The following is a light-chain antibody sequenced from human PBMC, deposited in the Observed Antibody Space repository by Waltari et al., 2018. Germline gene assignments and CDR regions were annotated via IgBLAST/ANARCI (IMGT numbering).Light chain of an antibody. Sequence: ERVMTQSPDILSASPGETVTLSCRASQSSSTNVAWYQHTPGQAPRLLIYNGATRHTGIPATFSGSGSGTEFTLTISSLQPEDFAVYFCQQYDDWPATFGQGTKVEI. CDR3: QQYDDWPAT. CDR1: QSSSTN. V-gene: IGKV3-15*01. CDR2: NGA. J-gene: IGKJ1*01.